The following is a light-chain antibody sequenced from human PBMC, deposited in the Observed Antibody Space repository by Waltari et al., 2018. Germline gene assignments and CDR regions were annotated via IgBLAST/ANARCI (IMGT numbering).Light chain of an antibody. CDR3: QQYHGWPLIT. CDR1: QSVSSK. Sequence: DTVMTQPATLSVSPGERVTLSCRASQSVSSKLAWYHQKRGQAPRLLIYGASTRVSDVPDRFSGSGSGTEFILTISSLRSEDLAVYFCQQYHGWPLITFGQGTRLEIK. J-gene: IGKJ5*01. V-gene: IGKV3-15*01. CDR2: GAS.